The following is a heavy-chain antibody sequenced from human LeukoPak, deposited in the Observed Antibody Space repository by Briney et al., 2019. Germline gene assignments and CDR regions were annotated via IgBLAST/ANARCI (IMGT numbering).Heavy chain of an antibody. V-gene: IGHV1-69*13. D-gene: IGHD2-15*01. CDR2: IIPIFGTA. CDR1: VGTFSSYA. CDR3: ASASGGSDHDY. Sequence: ASVKVSCKASVGTFSSYAISWVRQAPGQRLEGMGGIIPIFGTANYAYKFQGRATFTADEYTSTASMELSSLRSEDTAVYYCASASGGSDHDYWGQGTLVTVSS. J-gene: IGHJ4*02.